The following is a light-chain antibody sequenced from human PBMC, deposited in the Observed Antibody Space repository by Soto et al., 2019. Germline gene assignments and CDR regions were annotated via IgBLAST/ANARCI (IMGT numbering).Light chain of an antibody. Sequence: EIVLTQSPGTLSLSPGERATLSCRASQTVSNNYLAWYQQKPGQAPRLFIYGASTRATGIPDRLSGSGSGTDFTLTVSRLEPEDFAVYYCQQYGSSRTFGQGTKVEVK. J-gene: IGKJ1*01. CDR3: QQYGSSRT. V-gene: IGKV3-20*01. CDR1: QTVSNNY. CDR2: GAS.